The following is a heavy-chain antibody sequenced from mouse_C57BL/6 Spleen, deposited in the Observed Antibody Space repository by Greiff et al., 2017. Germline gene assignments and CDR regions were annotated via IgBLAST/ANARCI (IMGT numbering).Heavy chain of an antibody. Sequence: QVQLQQSGAELARPGASVKLSCKASGYTFTSYGISWVKQRTGQGLEWIGEIYPRSGNTYYNEKFKGKATLTADKSSSTAYMELRSLTSEDSAVYYCARWDPAGYYVAYWGQGTLVTVSA. CDR1: GYTFTSYG. CDR2: IYPRSGNT. J-gene: IGHJ3*01. CDR3: ARWDPAGYYVAY. V-gene: IGHV1-81*01. D-gene: IGHD2-3*01.